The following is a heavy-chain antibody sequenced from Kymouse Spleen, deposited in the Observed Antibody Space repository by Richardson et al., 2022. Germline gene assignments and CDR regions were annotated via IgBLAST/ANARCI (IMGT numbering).Heavy chain of an antibody. CDR1: GYSFTSYW. CDR2: IYPGDSDT. D-gene: IGHD2-8*01. Sequence: EVQLVQSGAEVKKPGESLKISCKGSGYSFTSYWIGWVRQMPGKGLEWMGIIYPGDSDTRYSPSFQGQVTISADKSISTAYLQWSSLKASDTAMYYCARGYCTNGVCYTYIPFDYWGQGTLVTVSS. J-gene: IGHJ4*02. CDR3: ARGYCTNGVCYTYIPFDY. V-gene: IGHV5-51*01.